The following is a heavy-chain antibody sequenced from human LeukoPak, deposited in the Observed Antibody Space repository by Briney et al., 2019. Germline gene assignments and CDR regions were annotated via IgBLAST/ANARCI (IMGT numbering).Heavy chain of an antibody. Sequence: SVKVSCKVSGYTLTELSMNWVRQAPGQGLEWMGGIIPIFGTANYAQKFQGRVTITTDESTSTAYMELSSLRSEDTAVYYCARGRNAGSYVDYWGQGTLVTVSS. CDR2: IIPIFGTA. CDR3: ARGRNAGSYVDY. CDR1: GYTLTELS. V-gene: IGHV1-69*05. D-gene: IGHD1-14*01. J-gene: IGHJ4*02.